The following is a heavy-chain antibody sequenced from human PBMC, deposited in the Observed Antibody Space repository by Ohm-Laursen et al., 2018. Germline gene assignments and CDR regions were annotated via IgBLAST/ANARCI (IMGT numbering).Heavy chain of an antibody. CDR1: GGSFSGYY. J-gene: IGHJ3*02. CDR3: ARVKQWLIYAFDI. V-gene: IGHV4-34*01. CDR2: INHSGST. Sequence: SETLSLTCAVYGGSFSGYYWSWIRQPLGKGLEWIGEINHSGSTNYNPSLKSRVTISVDTSKNQFSLKLSSVTAADTAVYYCARVKQWLIYAFDIWGQGTMVTVSS. D-gene: IGHD6-19*01.